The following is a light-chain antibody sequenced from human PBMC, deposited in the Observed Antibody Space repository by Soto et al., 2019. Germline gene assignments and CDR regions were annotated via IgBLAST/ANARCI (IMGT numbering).Light chain of an antibody. CDR1: QSVDSN. J-gene: IGKJ1*01. V-gene: IGKV3-20*01. CDR3: QQYSRSRT. Sequence: IVMTQSPATLSAPPSDLATLSCRASQSVDSNLAWYQQKPGQTPRLLIYGGSSRATGIPVRFSGSGSETDFTLTITRLEPEDFAVYYCQQYSRSRTFGQGTKVDI. CDR2: GGS.